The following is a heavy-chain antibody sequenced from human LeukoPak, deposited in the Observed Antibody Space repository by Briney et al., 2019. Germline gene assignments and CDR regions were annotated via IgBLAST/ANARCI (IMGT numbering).Heavy chain of an antibody. D-gene: IGHD2-21*01. J-gene: IGHJ4*02. CDR2: ISGSGGNT. CDR3: AKFCGGDCRFQFDY. V-gene: IGHV3-23*01. Sequence: GVSLRLSCAASGLIFSNYAMTWVRPAPGKGLEWVSGISGSGGNTYYADSVKGRFTISRDNSKNTLYLQMNSLRAEDTAVYYCAKFCGGDCRFQFDYWGQGTLVTVSS. CDR1: GLIFSNYA.